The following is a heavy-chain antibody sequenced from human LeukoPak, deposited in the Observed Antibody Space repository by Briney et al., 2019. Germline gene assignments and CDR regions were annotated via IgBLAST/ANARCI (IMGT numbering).Heavy chain of an antibody. D-gene: IGHD1/OR15-1a*01. CDR2: INNDGSIT. CDR3: ARGWNTTPRSGFDI. CDR1: EFTISRYW. Sequence: GGSLRLSCAASEFTISRYWMHWVRQAPGKGLVWVSNINNDGSITTYADSVKGRYTISRDNVKNTLFLQMNSLGAEDTALYYCARGWNTTPRSGFDIWGLGTMVTVSS. J-gene: IGHJ3*02. V-gene: IGHV3-74*01.